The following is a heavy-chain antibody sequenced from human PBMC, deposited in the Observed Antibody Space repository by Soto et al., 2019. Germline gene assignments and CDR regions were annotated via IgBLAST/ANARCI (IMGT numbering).Heavy chain of an antibody. CDR1: GITFSTYA. V-gene: IGHV3-23*01. CDR2: VAANGTNR. CDR3: AGDYFRLKGVPGTFYWLGMDV. Sequence: GGSLRLSCAASGITFSTYAMSWVRQAPGKGLEWVSTVAANGTNRHYADFVKGRFTISRDNSKNTLSLQMNSLRVEDTAIYYCAGDYFRLKGVPGTFYWLGMDVWGQGTVVTVSS. J-gene: IGHJ4*02. D-gene: IGHD2-21*02.